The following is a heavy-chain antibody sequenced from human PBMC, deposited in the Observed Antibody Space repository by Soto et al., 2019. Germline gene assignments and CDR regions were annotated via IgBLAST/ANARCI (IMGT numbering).Heavy chain of an antibody. J-gene: IGHJ5*02. CDR1: GGSISTYY. CDR3: ARDQLSSGLYVWFDP. D-gene: IGHD6-25*01. Sequence: SETLSLTCTVSGGSISTYYWRWIRQPPGKGLEWIGYIYYDGSTSYNPSLRSRVTISVDTSKNQFSLILSSVTSADTAVYYCARDQLSSGLYVWFDPWGQGTLVTVSS. CDR2: IYYDGST. V-gene: IGHV4-59*01.